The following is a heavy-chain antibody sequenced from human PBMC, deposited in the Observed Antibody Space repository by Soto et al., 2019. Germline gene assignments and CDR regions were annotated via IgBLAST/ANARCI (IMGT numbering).Heavy chain of an antibody. J-gene: IGHJ5*02. CDR2: IYYSGST. Sequence: NPAETLSLTCTVSGGSISSYYWSWIRQPPGKGLEWIGYIYYSGSTNYNPSLKSRVTISVDTSKNQFSLKLSSVTAADTAVYYCARGLYYYDSGDYYPNSFDPWGQGTLVTVSS. V-gene: IGHV4-59*01. D-gene: IGHD3-22*01. CDR3: ARGLYYYDSGDYYPNSFDP. CDR1: GGSISSYY.